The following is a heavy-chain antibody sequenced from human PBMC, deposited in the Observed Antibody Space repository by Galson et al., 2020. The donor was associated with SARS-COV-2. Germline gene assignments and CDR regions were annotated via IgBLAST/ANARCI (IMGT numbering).Heavy chain of an antibody. Sequence: GGSLRLSCAASGFTFDDYTMHWVRQAPGKGLEWVSLISWDGGSTYYADSVKGRFTISRDNSKNSLYLQMNSLRTEDTALYYCAKDSMAPYYYYMYVWGKGTTVTISS. J-gene: IGHJ6*03. CDR3: AKDSMAPYYYYMYV. CDR1: GFTFDDYT. V-gene: IGHV3-43*01. CDR2: ISWDGGST. D-gene: IGHD2-8*01.